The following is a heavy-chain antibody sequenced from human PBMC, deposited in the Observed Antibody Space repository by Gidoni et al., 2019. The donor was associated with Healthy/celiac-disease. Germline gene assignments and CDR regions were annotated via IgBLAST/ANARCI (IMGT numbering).Heavy chain of an antibody. Sequence: EVQLVQSGAEVNKPGESLKISCKGSGYSFTSYWIGRVRQMPGKGLEWMGFIYPGDSDTRYSPSFQDQVTISADKSISTAYLQCSSLKASDTAMYYCARQAGANELLAPMDYWGQGTLVTVSS. D-gene: IGHD2-15*01. V-gene: IGHV5-51*01. CDR1: GYSFTSYW. J-gene: IGHJ4*02. CDR2: IYPGDSDT. CDR3: ARQAGANELLAPMDY.